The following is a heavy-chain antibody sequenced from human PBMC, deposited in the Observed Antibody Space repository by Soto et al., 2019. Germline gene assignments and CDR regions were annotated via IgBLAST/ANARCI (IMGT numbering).Heavy chain of an antibody. V-gene: IGHV3-48*01. CDR1: GFTFSSYS. D-gene: IGHD3-10*01. J-gene: IGHJ4*02. Sequence: GGSLRLSCAASGFTFSSYSMNWVRQAPGKGLEWVSYISSSSSTIYYADSVKGRFTISRDNAKNSLYLQMNSLRAEDTAVYYCARDLTVASVRGVIWEYHYFDYWGQGTLVTVSS. CDR3: ARDLTVASVRGVIWEYHYFDY. CDR2: ISSSSSTI.